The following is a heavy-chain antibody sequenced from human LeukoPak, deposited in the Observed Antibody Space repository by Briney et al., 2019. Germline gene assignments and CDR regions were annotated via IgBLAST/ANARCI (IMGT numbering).Heavy chain of an antibody. CDR2: IYTSGST. CDR1: GGSISSYY. D-gene: IGHD2-15*01. V-gene: IGHV4-4*07. J-gene: IGHJ5*02. CDR3: ARDLVVAATYLTYNWFDP. Sequence: SETLSLTCTVSGGSISSYYWSWIRQPAGKGLEWIGRIYTSGSTNYNPSLKSRVTMSVDTSKNQFSLKLSSVTAADTAVYYCARDLVVAATYLTYNWFDPWGQGTLVTVSS.